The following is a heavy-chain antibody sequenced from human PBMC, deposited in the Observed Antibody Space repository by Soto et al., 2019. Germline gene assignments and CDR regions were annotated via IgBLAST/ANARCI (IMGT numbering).Heavy chain of an antibody. Sequence: GASVKVSCKASGYTFTSYAMHWVRQAPGQRLEWMGWINAGNGNTKYSQKFQGRVTITRDTSASTAYMELSSLRSEDTAVYYCAINHDFWSGYSIFAYLGQGTLVTVSS. CDR1: GYTFTSYA. J-gene: IGHJ4*02. D-gene: IGHD3-3*01. V-gene: IGHV1-3*01. CDR2: INAGNGNT. CDR3: AINHDFWSGYSIFAY.